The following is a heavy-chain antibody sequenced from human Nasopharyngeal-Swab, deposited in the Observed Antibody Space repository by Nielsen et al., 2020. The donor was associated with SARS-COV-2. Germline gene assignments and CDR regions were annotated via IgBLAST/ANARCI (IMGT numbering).Heavy chain of an antibody. CDR2: INPNSGGT. CDR1: GYTFTGYY. J-gene: IGHJ6*02. D-gene: IGHD2-2*01. V-gene: IGHV1-2*06. Sequence: KVSCKASGYTFTGYYMHWVRQAPGQGLEWMGRINPNSGGTNYAQKFQGRVTMTRDTSISTAYMELSRLRSDDTAVYYCASLFVVPAAGPYYYYYYGMDVWGQGTTVTVSS. CDR3: ASLFVVPAAGPYYYYYYGMDV.